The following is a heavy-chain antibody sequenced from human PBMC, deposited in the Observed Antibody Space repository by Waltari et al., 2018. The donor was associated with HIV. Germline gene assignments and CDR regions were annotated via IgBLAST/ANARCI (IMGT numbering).Heavy chain of an antibody. J-gene: IGHJ4*02. CDR2: SYYRGST. CDR1: GGSISSYY. CDR3: ARGSDYDFWSSVNFDY. Sequence: QVQLQESGPGLVKHSETLSLTCTVSGGSISSYYWSWIRQPPGKGLEWIGYSYYRGSTTSITSLKSLFTISAYTSTNQFSLKLSSVTAADTAVYYCARGSDYDFWSSVNFDYWGQGSLVTVSS. D-gene: IGHD3-3*01. V-gene: IGHV4-59*01.